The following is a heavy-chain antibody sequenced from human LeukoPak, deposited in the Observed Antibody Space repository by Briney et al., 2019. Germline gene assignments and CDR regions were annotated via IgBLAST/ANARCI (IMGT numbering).Heavy chain of an antibody. D-gene: IGHD6-19*01. CDR2: IYYSGST. CDR1: GGSISSSSYY. CDR3: ARHSPYSSGWPGGEAFDI. V-gene: IGHV4-61*05. J-gene: IGHJ3*02. Sequence: SETLSLTCTVSGGSISSSSYYWSWIRQPPGKGLEWIGYIYYSGSTNYNPSLKSRVTISVDTSKNQFSLKLSSVTAADTAVYYCARHSPYSSGWPGGEAFDIWGQGTMVTVPS.